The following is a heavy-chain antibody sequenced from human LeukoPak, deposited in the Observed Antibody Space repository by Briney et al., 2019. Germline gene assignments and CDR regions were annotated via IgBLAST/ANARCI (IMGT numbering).Heavy chain of an antibody. V-gene: IGHV3-21*01. J-gene: IGHJ3*01. Sequence: PGGSLRLSCAASGFTFSSYSMNWVRQAPGKGLEWVSSISSSSSYIYYADSVKGRFTISRDNAKNSLYLQMNSLRAEDTAVYYCASPSTKWSSPLAFDVWGEGTMVTVSS. CDR3: ASPSTKWSSPLAFDV. D-gene: IGHD2-15*01. CDR2: ISSSSSYI. CDR1: GFTFSSYS.